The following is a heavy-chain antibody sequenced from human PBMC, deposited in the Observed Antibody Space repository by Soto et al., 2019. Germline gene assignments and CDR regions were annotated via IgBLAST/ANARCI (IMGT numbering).Heavy chain of an antibody. V-gene: IGHV3-23*01. CDR3: ARVLSGKNFGGFDY. D-gene: IGHD3-16*01. CDR2: IRTSGDNT. J-gene: IGHJ4*02. Sequence: EVQLLESGGALAQPGGSLTVSCAASGFTFNNFAMSWVRQAAGRGLEWVSSIRTSGDNTHYAGSVRGRFTISRDNFKKTLYLQMDSLRADDTTVYSGARVLSGKNFGGFDYWGQGIRVTVSS. CDR1: GFTFNNFA.